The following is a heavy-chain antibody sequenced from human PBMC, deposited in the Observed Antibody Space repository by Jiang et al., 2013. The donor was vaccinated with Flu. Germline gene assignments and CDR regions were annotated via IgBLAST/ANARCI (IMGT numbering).Heavy chain of an antibody. CDR3: ARRSFYGSGSYVGYFDY. CDR1: GGSISSYY. CDR2: IYYSGST. J-gene: IGHJ4*02. D-gene: IGHD3-10*01. V-gene: IGHV4-59*01. Sequence: GLVKPSETLSLTCTVSGGSISSYYWSWIRQPPGKGLEWIGYIYYSGSTNYNPSLKSRVTISADTSKNQFSLKLSSVTAADTAVYYCARRSFYGSGSYVGYFDYWGQGTLVTVSS.